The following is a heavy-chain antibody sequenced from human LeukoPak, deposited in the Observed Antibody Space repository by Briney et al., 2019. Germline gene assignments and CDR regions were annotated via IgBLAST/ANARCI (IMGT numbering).Heavy chain of an antibody. D-gene: IGHD3-22*01. Sequence: GGSLRLSCVSSGSGFTFTRYAMSWVRQAPGKGLQWVATISASGGETNYADSVKGRFTISRDNSNYILYLQMNSLRVEDTAVYYCATLPYYYDSSGSYYFDYWGQGTLVTVSS. CDR2: ISASGGET. J-gene: IGHJ4*02. CDR1: GFTFTRYA. V-gene: IGHV3-23*01. CDR3: ATLPYYYDSSGSYYFDY.